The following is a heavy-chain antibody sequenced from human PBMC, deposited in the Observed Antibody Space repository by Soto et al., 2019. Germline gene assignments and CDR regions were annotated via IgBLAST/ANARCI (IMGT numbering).Heavy chain of an antibody. D-gene: IGHD4-17*01. J-gene: IGHJ4*02. Sequence: SETLSLTCDVSAYSISSGHYWAWVRRPPGKGLEWIGTLYHSGSTYSNPSLRSRVTISIDTSKTQFSLKLSSVTAADTAVYYCARGYGGNFGYWAQGTLVTVSS. CDR2: LYHSGST. CDR1: AYSISSGHY. CDR3: ARGYGGNFGY. V-gene: IGHV4-38-2*01.